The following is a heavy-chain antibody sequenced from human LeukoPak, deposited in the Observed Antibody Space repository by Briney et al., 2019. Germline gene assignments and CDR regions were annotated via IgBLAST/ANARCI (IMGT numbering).Heavy chain of an antibody. D-gene: IGHD4-23*01. V-gene: IGHV4-30-2*01. J-gene: IGHJ4*02. CDR2: IYHSGNS. Sequence: SETLSLTCTVSGGSMTSEGNYWSWIRQPPGKGLEWIGYIYHSGNSNYNPSLKSRVTISVDRSKNQFSLKLSSVTAADTAVYYCASSYGGNAPLDYWGQGTLVTVSS. CDR1: GGSMTSEGNY. CDR3: ASSYGGNAPLDY.